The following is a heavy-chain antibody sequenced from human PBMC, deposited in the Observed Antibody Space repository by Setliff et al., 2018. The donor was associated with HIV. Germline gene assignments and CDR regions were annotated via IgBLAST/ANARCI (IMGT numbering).Heavy chain of an antibody. CDR1: GFTFSSYW. Sequence: PGGSLILSCAASGFTFSSYWMHWVRQSPGKGLVWISRINSDGTSPWYADSGKGRFTISRDNVKKTLYLQMNSLRVEDTAIYYCIRDGRGVTTINYYYGMDVWGQGATVTVSS. CDR2: INSDGTSP. J-gene: IGHJ6*02. D-gene: IGHD4-17*01. CDR3: IRDGRGVTTINYYYGMDV. V-gene: IGHV3-74*01.